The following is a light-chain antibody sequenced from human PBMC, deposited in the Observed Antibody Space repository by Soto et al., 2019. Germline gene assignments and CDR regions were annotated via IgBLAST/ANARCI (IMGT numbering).Light chain of an antibody. CDR3: QQYGSSPPT. Sequence: EIVLTQSPGTLSLSPGERATLSCRASQSVSSNYLAWYQRQPGQAPRLLIYGASSRATVIPNRFGGSGSGTDFTLTITRLEPEDFAVYYCQQYGSSPPTFGQGTNVEIK. CDR2: GAS. J-gene: IGKJ1*01. CDR1: QSVSSNY. V-gene: IGKV3-20*01.